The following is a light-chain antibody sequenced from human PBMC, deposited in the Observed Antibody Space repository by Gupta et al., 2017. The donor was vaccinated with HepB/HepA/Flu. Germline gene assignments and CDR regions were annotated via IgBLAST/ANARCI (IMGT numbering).Light chain of an antibody. Sequence: DIVMTQSALSLPVTPGEPASISCRSSQSLLHSNGYNYLDWYLQKPGQSPQLLINLGSNRASGVPDRFSGSGSGTNFTLKISRVEAEDVGVYYCRQALQTPLTFGGGTKVEIK. V-gene: IGKV2-28*01. CDR3: RQALQTPLT. CDR2: LGS. CDR1: QSLLHSNGYNY. J-gene: IGKJ4*01.